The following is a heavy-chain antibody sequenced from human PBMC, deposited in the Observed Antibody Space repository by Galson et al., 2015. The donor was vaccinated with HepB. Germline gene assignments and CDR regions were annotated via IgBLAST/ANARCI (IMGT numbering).Heavy chain of an antibody. CDR2: ISYNGSNK. J-gene: IGHJ3*02. Sequence: SLRLSCAASGFTLSSYAMHWVRQAPGKGLEWVAVISYNGSNKYYADSVKGRFTISRDNSKNTLYLQMNSLRAEDTAVYYCASLVVVVAATWAFDIWGQGTMVTVTS. CDR3: ASLVVVVAATWAFDI. CDR1: GFTLSSYA. V-gene: IGHV3-30*04. D-gene: IGHD2-15*01.